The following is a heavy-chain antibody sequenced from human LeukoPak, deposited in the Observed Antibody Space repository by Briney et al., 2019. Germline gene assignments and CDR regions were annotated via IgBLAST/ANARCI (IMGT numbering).Heavy chain of an antibody. Sequence: GGSLRLSCAASGFTFSNYAMNWVRQAPGKGLEWVSVLSGSGSSTYYADSVKGRFTISRDNSKNTLYLQMNSLRAEDTAVYYCSKTPHSTTWSYFDYWGQGILVTVYS. CDR3: SKTPHSTTWSYFDY. CDR2: LSGSGSST. D-gene: IGHD2/OR15-2a*01. V-gene: IGHV3-23*01. J-gene: IGHJ4*02. CDR1: GFTFSNYA.